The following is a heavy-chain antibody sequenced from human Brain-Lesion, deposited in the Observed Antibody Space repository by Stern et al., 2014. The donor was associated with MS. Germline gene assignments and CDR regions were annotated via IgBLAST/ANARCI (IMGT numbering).Heavy chain of an antibody. V-gene: IGHV5-51*01. CDR1: GYRFTSNW. CDR3: ARRGDSSSSGFDY. Sequence: QLVQSGAEVNKPGESLKISCKGSGYRFTSNWIGWVRQMPGKGLAWMGIIWPGDSDTRYSPSFQGQVTISADKAISTAYLQWSSLQAADTAMYYCARRGDSSSSGFDYWGQGTLVIVSS. J-gene: IGHJ4*02. CDR2: IWPGDSDT. D-gene: IGHD6-6*01.